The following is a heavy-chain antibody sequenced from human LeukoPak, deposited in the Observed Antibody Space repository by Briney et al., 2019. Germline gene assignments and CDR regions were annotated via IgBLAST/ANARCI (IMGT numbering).Heavy chain of an antibody. CDR2: ISSSSSYI. J-gene: IGHJ5*02. CDR1: GFTFSSYS. CDR3: AIVGGYCSSTSCYTNWFDP. D-gene: IGHD2-2*01. V-gene: IGHV3-21*01. Sequence: GGSLRLSCAASGFTFSSYSMNWVRQAPGKGLEWVSSISSSSSYIYYADSVKGRFTISRDNAKNSLYLQMNSLRAEDTAVYYCAIVGGYCSSTSCYTNWFDPWGQGTRVTVSS.